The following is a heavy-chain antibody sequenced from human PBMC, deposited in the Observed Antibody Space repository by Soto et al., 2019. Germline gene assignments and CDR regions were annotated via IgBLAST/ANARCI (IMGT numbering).Heavy chain of an antibody. V-gene: IGHV4-59*11. J-gene: IGHJ4*01. CDR3: ARKGPRLEEGFDY. D-gene: IGHD1-1*01. CDR1: GASMENHY. CDR2: LFYTGSA. Sequence: SETLSLTCTVSGASMENHYGSWIRQPPGRGLEWIGFLFYTGSAYYNPSLTSRVTISVDTSKNHFSLKLSSVTAADTAVYYCARKGPRLEEGFDYWGHGILVTVS.